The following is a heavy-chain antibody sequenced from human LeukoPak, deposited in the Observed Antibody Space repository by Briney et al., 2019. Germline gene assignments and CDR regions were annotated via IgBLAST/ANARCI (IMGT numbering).Heavy chain of an antibody. Sequence: SETLSLTCTVSGGSISSSSYYWGWIRQPPGKGLEWIGSIYYSGSTYYNPSLKSRVTISVDTSKNQFSLKLSSVTAADTAVYYCARQGPGIWFGEQPKTRFYYYYGMDVWGQGTTVTVSS. CDR1: GGSISSSSYY. V-gene: IGHV4-39*01. D-gene: IGHD3-10*01. J-gene: IGHJ6*02. CDR2: IYYSGST. CDR3: ARQGPGIWFGEQPKTRFYYYYGMDV.